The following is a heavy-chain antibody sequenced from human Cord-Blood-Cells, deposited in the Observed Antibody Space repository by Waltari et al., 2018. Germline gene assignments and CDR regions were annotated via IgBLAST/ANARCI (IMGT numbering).Heavy chain of an antibody. CDR3: AKPLSSSSSGFNDAFDI. J-gene: IGHJ3*02. V-gene: IGHV3-9*02. CDR2: ISWNSGSI. D-gene: IGHD6-6*01. Sequence: ELQLVQPALDLVQTGRSMRASCAASGLTSDDVAMLCVRQASVMGLEWVSGISWNSGSIGYADSVKGRFTISRDNAKNSLYLQMNSLRAEDTALYYCAKPLSSSSSGFNDAFDIWGQGTMVTVSS. CDR1: GLTSDDVA.